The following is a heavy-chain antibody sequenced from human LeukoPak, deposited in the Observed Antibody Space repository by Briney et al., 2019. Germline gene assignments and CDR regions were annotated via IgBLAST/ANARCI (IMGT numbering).Heavy chain of an antibody. D-gene: IGHD6-19*01. CDR2: INPNSGGT. J-gene: IGHJ4*02. CDR3: ARGAGYSSGWLYKDLYYFDS. V-gene: IGHV1-2*04. CDR1: GYTFTGYY. Sequence: ASVKVSCTASGYTFTGYYMHWVRQAPGQGLEWMGWINPNSGGTNYAQKFQGWVTMTRDTSISTAYMELSRLRSDDTAVYYCARGAGYSSGWLYKDLYYFDSWGQGSLVTVSS.